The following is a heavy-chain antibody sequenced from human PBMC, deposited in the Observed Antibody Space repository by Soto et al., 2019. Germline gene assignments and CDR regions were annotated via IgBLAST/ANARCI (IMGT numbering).Heavy chain of an antibody. CDR1: GGTFSSYA. CDR2: IIPIFGTA. Sequence: QVQLVQSGAEVKKPGSSVKVSCKASGGTFSSYAISWVRQAPGQGLEWMGGIIPIFGTANYAQKFQGRVTITADESTSTAYMELSSLRSEDTAVYYCARERDVDTAMVTSYNWFDPWGQGTLVTVSS. J-gene: IGHJ5*02. D-gene: IGHD5-18*01. V-gene: IGHV1-69*01. CDR3: ARERDVDTAMVTSYNWFDP.